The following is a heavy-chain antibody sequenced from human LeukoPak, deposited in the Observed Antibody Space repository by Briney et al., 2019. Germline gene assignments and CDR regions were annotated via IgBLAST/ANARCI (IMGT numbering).Heavy chain of an antibody. Sequence: ASVKVACKVSGYTLTELSMHWVRQAPGKGLEWMGGFDPEDGETIYAQKFQGRVTMTEDTSTDTAYMELSSLRSEDTAVYYCATLGAAEGWYFDLWGRGTLVTVFS. CDR1: GYTLTELS. CDR2: FDPEDGET. J-gene: IGHJ2*01. CDR3: ATLGAAEGWYFDL. D-gene: IGHD4/OR15-4a*01. V-gene: IGHV1-24*01.